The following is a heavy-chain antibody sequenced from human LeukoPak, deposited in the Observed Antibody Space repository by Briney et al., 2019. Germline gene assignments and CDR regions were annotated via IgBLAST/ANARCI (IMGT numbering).Heavy chain of an antibody. D-gene: IGHD1-7*01. V-gene: IGHV3-13*01. CDR2: LATAGDT. Sequence: GGSLRLSCAASGFTFNIYDMHWVRQTAGKGLEWVSTLATAGDTYYPGSVKGRFTISRENAKNSLYLQMNSLRAEDTAVYYCAKRELDPYSDWFDPWGQGTLVTVSS. CDR1: GFTFNIYD. J-gene: IGHJ5*02. CDR3: AKRELDPYSDWFDP.